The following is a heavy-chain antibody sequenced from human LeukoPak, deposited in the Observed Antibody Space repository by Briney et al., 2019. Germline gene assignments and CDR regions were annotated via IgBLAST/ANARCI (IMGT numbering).Heavy chain of an antibody. CDR1: GYTFTSYD. CDR3: ARARITMVRGVIGYYYYYMDV. CDR2: MNPNSGNT. D-gene: IGHD3-10*01. V-gene: IGHV1-8*01. Sequence: ASVKVSCKAPGYTFTSYDINWVRQATGQGLEWMGWMNPNSGNTGYAQKFQGRVTMTRNTSISTAYMELSSLRSEDTAVYYCARARITMVRGVIGYYYYYMDVWGKGTTVTVSS. J-gene: IGHJ6*03.